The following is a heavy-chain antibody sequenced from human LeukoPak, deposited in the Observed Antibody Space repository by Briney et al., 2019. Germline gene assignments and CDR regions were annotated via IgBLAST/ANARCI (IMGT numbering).Heavy chain of an antibody. CDR3: ARATPGIDY. CDR2: IWYDGSNK. J-gene: IGHJ4*02. Sequence: PGRSLRLSCAASGFTFSSYGMHWVRQAPGKGLEWVAVIWYDGSNKYYADSVKGRFTISRDNSKNTLYLQMNSLRAEDTAVYYRARATPGIDYWGQGTLVTVSS. V-gene: IGHV3-33*01. D-gene: IGHD2-15*01. CDR1: GFTFSSYG.